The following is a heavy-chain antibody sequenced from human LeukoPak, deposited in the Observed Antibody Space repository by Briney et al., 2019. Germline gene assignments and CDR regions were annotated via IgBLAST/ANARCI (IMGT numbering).Heavy chain of an antibody. D-gene: IGHD1-26*01. CDR3: PRGPGWALFGSCDY. Sequence: GGSLRLSCAASGFTFSSYWMSWVRQAPGKGLEWVANIKQDGSEKYYVDSVKGRFTISRDNAKNSLYLQMNSLRAEDTAVYYCPRGPGWALFGSCDYWGQGTLVTASS. J-gene: IGHJ4*02. CDR2: IKQDGSEK. CDR1: GFTFSSYW. V-gene: IGHV3-7*04.